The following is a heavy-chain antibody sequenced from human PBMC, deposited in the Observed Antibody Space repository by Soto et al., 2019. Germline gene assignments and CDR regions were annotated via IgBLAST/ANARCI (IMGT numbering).Heavy chain of an antibody. CDR1: GYTFTSYA. CDR2: INAGNGNT. CDR3: ARWDSSGYYPPFDY. Sequence: GASVKVSCKASGYTFTSYAMHWVRKAPGQRLEWMGWINAGNGNTKYSQKFQGRVTITRDTSASTAYMELSSLRSEDTAVYYCARWDSSGYYPPFDYWGQGTLVTVSS. V-gene: IGHV1-3*01. J-gene: IGHJ4*02. D-gene: IGHD3-22*01.